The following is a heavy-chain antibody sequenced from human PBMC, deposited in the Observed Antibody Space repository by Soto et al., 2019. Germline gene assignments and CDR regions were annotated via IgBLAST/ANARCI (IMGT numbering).Heavy chain of an antibody. J-gene: IGHJ3*02. CDR2: ISGSASST. Sequence: EVQLLESGGGLVQPGGSLRLSCAASGFTFSSYAMNWVRQAPPKGLEWVSVISGSASSTDYADSVKGRFTISRDNSKSTLYLQMNSLRAEDTAVYYCAKEGRSWDGACDIWGQGTMVTVSS. D-gene: IGHD6-13*01. V-gene: IGHV3-23*01. CDR3: AKEGRSWDGACDI. CDR1: GFTFSSYA.